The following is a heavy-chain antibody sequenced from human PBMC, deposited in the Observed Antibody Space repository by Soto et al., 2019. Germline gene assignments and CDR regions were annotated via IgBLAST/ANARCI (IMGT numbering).Heavy chain of an antibody. CDR3: VKDMGGITAAGYFDY. CDR1: GASGCIYT. CDR2: ISYSSSYK. Sequence: LGLSKAACGASGCIYTMNCVRWAPGQGLEWVSAISYSSSYKNYADTMKGRFIITRDNAKNLPYLQMNSLRPEDTGVYYCVKDMGGITAAGYFDYWGQGTLVTVSS. J-gene: IGHJ4*02. V-gene: IGHV3-21*01. D-gene: IGHD6-25*01.